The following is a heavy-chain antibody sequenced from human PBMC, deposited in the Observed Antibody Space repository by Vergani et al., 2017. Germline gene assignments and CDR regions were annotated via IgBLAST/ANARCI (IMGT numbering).Heavy chain of an antibody. CDR1: GFTFSSYA. D-gene: IGHD3-16*01. J-gene: IGHJ5*02. CDR2: ISGSGGST. CDR3: AKLPMIPGWFDP. V-gene: IGHV3-23*01. Sequence: EVQLLESGGGLVQPGGSLRLSCAASGFTFSSYAMSWVRQAPGKGLEWVSAISGSGGSTYYADSVKSRFTISRDNSKNTLYLQMNSLRAEDTAVYYCAKLPMIPGWFDPWGQGTLVTVSS.